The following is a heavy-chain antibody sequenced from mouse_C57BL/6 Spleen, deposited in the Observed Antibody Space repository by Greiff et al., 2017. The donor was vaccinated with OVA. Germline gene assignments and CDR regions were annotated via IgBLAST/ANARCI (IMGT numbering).Heavy chain of an antibody. D-gene: IGHD1-1*01. CDR1: CYSIASGYD. Sequence: VLLQASGPGMVKPSPSLSLSSTFTCYSIASGYDWHWIRHFPGNKLDWMGYINYSGSATYNPAPESRISITHDKSKNHFFLKLNSVTTEDTATFYCARADYYGSLDDWGQGTTLSVHS. CDR2: INYSGSA. V-gene: IGHV3-1*01. J-gene: IGHJ2*01. CDR3: ARADYYGSLDD.